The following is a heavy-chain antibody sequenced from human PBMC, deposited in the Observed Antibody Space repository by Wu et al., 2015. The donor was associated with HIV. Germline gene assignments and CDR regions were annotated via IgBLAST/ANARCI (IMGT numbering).Heavy chain of an antibody. CDR3: ARDLRYYYGSGSYAPDYGMDV. D-gene: IGHD3-10*01. CDR2: ISAYNGNT. V-gene: IGHV1-18*01. CDR1: GYTFTSYG. Sequence: QVQLVQSGAEVKKPGASVKVSCKASGYTFTSYGISWVRQAPGQGLEWMGWISAYNGNTNYAQKLQGRVTMTTDTSTSTAYMELRSLRSDDTAVYYCARDLRYYYGSGSYAPDYGMDVWGQGTTVTGLL. J-gene: IGHJ6*02.